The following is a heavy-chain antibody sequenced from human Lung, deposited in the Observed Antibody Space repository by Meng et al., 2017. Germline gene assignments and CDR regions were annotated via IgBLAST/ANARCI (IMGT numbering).Heavy chain of an antibody. V-gene: IGHV3-21*01. CDR3: ARFETVGVATGDF. D-gene: IGHD2-15*01. Sequence: EVQLVESGGGLGTPGGSLRLSCAASGCTCSNNSMSWVRQAPGKELEWVSTVSSDSRYVFYADSVKGRFTISRDNGKKLLYLQMNSLSPEDTAVFYCARFETVGVATGDFWGQGTLVTVSS. J-gene: IGHJ4*02. CDR2: VSSDSRYV. CDR1: GCTCSNNS.